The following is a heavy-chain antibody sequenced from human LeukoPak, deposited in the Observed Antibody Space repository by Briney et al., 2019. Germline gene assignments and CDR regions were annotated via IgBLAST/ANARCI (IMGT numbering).Heavy chain of an antibody. CDR2: IIPIFGTA. CDR3: ATDIVVVPAAVDY. V-gene: IGHV1-69*13. Sequence: SVKVSCKASGYTFTSYGISWVRQAPGQGLEWMGGIIPIFGTANYAQKFQGRVTITADESTSTAYMELSSLRSEDTAVYYCATDIVVVPAAVDYWGQGTLVTVSS. CDR1: GYTFTSYG. J-gene: IGHJ4*02. D-gene: IGHD2-2*01.